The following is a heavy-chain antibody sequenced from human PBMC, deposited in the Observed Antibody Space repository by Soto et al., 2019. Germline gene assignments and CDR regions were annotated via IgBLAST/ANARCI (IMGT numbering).Heavy chain of an antibody. CDR1: GYTFTTYD. D-gene: IGHD7-27*01. CDR2: MSPKTANT. V-gene: IGHV1-8*01. J-gene: IGHJ5*01. Sequence: ASVKVSCKASGYTFTTYDINWVRQTAGQGLEWMGWMSPKTANTGYAQKFQGRVTMTRSTSISTAYMELSSLTSEDTAVYYCTGGPPNWGFDSWGQGTPVTVSS. CDR3: TGGPPNWGFDS.